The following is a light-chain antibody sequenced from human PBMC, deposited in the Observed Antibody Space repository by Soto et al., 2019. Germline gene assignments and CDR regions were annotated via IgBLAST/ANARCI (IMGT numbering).Light chain of an antibody. CDR1: QSIRSS. CDR2: AAS. V-gene: IGKV1-39*01. CDR3: QQSDSTLRT. J-gene: IGKJ1*01. Sequence: DIQMTQSPSSLSASIGDRVTVTCRASQSIRSSLNWYQQKPGKAPNLLIYAASSLQSGVPSRFSGSGSGTDFTLTISSLQPEDFATYYLQQSDSTLRTFGQGTKVEIK.